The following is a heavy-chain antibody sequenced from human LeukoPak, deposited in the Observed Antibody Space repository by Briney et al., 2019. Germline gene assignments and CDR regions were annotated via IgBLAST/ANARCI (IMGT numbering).Heavy chain of an antibody. Sequence: PSETLSLTCTVSGGSISSYYWSWIRQPPGKGLEWIGSIYYSGSTYYNPSLKSRVTISVDTSKNQFSLKLSSVTAADTAVYYCARLGLIAVAAMDVWGKGTTVTISS. CDR2: IYYSGST. J-gene: IGHJ6*04. D-gene: IGHD6-19*01. CDR1: GGSISSYY. V-gene: IGHV4-39*01. CDR3: ARLGLIAVAAMDV.